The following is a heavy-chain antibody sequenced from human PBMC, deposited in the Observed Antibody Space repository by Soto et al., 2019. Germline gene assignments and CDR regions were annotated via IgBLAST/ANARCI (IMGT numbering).Heavy chain of an antibody. J-gene: IGHJ4*02. Sequence: PGGSLRLSCAASGFIFSDYYIDWVRQAPGKGLEWVGRSKNKANNDTSEYAASVKGRFTISRDNAKNTLYLQMNSLRAEDTAVYYCARLSKYNSGVTGTSPLDYWGQGTLVTVSS. V-gene: IGHV3-72*01. CDR1: GFIFSDYY. D-gene: IGHD1-20*01. CDR3: ARLSKYNSGVTGTSPLDY. CDR2: SKNKANNDTS.